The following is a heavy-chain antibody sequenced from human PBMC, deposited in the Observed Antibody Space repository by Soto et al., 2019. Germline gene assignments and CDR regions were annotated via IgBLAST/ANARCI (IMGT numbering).Heavy chain of an antibody. Sequence: GGSLRLSCAASGFTFSTYAMHWVRQAPGKGLEYVSVINNSGGNTDYASSVKGRFTISRDNSKNTLYLQMGSLRAEDMAVYYCARRIPFGYGMDVWGQGTTVTVSS. D-gene: IGHD2-21*01. J-gene: IGHJ6*02. CDR2: INNSGGNT. CDR1: GFTFSTYA. V-gene: IGHV3-64*01. CDR3: ARRIPFGYGMDV.